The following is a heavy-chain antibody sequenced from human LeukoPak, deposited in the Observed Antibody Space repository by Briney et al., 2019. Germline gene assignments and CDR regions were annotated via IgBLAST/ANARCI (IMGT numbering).Heavy chain of an antibody. CDR2: IYYSGSS. V-gene: IGHV4-59*01. CDR1: GGSISSYY. D-gene: IGHD3-9*01. CDR3: AARERLDWILY. Sequence: PSETLSLTCTVSGGSISSYYWSWIRQPLGKGLEGIGYIYYSGSSNHNPSLKSRVTMSVDTSKNQLSLNLTSVTAADTAVYYCAARERLDWILYWGQGTLVTVSS. J-gene: IGHJ4*02.